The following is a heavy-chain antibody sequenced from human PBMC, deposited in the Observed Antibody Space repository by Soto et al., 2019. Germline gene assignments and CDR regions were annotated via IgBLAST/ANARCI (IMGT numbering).Heavy chain of an antibody. CDR1: GGFTDGYY. D-gene: IGHD5-12*01. V-gene: IGHV4-59*01. Sequence: SETLSLTCTISGGFTDGYYWNWLRQPPGKGLEWIGYIFAIGSTDYNPSLKSRVTMSLDTSKGQFSLNLTSVTAADSAIYFCARERRRYSLKYSFDSWGQGTLVTVSS. CDR3: ARERRRYSLKYSFDS. J-gene: IGHJ4*02. CDR2: IFAIGST.